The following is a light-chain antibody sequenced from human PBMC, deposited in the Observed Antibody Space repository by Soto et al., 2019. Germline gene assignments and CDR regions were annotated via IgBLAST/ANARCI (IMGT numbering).Light chain of an antibody. CDR3: CSYTSTSTDV. CDR2: DVN. CDR1: SSDVGGAYNY. V-gene: IGLV2-14*03. Sequence: QSVLTQPASVSGSPGQSISISCTGTSSDVGGAYNYVSWYQHHPDKAPKLVIFDVNNRPSGVSNRFSGSKSGNTASLTISGLQAEDEADYYCCSYTSTSTDVFGTGTKVTVL. J-gene: IGLJ1*01.